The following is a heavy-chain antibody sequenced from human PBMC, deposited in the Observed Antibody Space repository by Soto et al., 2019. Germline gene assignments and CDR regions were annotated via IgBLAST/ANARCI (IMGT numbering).Heavy chain of an antibody. V-gene: IGHV1-8*01. CDR3: ARDRPGIKTYEAFDI. CDR1: GYTFTSYD. Sequence: ASGKVSCKASGYTFTSYDINWVRQATGQGPEWMGWMSPNTGTIVYAQKFQGRVTMTRNTSTSTAYMTLSSLRSEDTAVYYCARDRPGIKTYEAFDIWGQGTTVTVSS. CDR2: MSPNTGTI. D-gene: IGHD1-20*01. J-gene: IGHJ3*02.